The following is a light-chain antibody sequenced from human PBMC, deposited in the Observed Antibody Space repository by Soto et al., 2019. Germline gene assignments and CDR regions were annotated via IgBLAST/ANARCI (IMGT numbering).Light chain of an antibody. CDR3: QQLNNYPST. CDR1: QDISNY. Sequence: DIQMTQSPSSLSASVGDRVTIPCHASQDISNYLNWYQQKPGKAPKLLIYDASNLETGVPSRFSGSGSGTDFTFTISSLQPEDIATYYCQQLNNYPSTFGGGTKVDIK. V-gene: IGKV1-33*01. CDR2: DAS. J-gene: IGKJ4*01.